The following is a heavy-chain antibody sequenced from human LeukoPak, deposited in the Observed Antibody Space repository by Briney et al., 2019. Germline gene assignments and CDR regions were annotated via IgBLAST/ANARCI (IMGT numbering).Heavy chain of an antibody. J-gene: IGHJ4*02. CDR1: GFSFSNYW. Sequence: SGGSLRLSCAASGFSFSNYWMHWVRQAPGKGLVWVSGIKSDESRISYADSVKGRFTISRDNAKNTLYLQMNSLRAEDTAVYYCARDSSGTYWGQGTLVTVSS. V-gene: IGHV3-74*01. D-gene: IGHD6-19*01. CDR2: IKSDESRI. CDR3: ARDSSGTY.